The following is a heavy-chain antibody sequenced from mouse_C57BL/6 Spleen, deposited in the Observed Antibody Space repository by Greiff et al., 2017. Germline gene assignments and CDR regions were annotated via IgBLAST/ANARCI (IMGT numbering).Heavy chain of an antibody. Sequence: VKLQESGAELVKPGASVKLSCTASGYTFTEYTIHWVKQRAGQGLEWIGWFYPGSGSIKYNEKFKDKATLTEDKYSSTVYMELSRLTSEDSAVYFCARHEEGYGSRWYFEVWGTGTTVTVSS. CDR3: ARHEEGYGSRWYFEV. V-gene: IGHV1-62-2*01. CDR1: GYTFTEYT. CDR2: FYPGSGSI. D-gene: IGHD1-1*01. J-gene: IGHJ1*03.